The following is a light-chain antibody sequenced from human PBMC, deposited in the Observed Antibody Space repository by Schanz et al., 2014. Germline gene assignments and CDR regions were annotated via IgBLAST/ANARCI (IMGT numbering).Light chain of an antibody. CDR3: ASWDDSLYARV. Sequence: QSALTQPPSASGSPGQSVAISCTGTSSDVGGYNYVSWYQQHPGKAPRLMIFDVSKRPSGVPDRFSGSKSGTSASLAISGLQSEDEADYYCASWDDSLYARVFGGGTKLTVL. V-gene: IGLV2-8*01. J-gene: IGLJ3*02. CDR2: DVS. CDR1: SSDVGGYNY.